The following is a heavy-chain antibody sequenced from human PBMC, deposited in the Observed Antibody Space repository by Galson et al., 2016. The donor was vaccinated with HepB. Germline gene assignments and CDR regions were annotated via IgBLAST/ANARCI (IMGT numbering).Heavy chain of an antibody. CDR3: TKSRAIKFDP. CDR2: IDPSDSYT. CDR1: GYTFTSYW. D-gene: IGHD2-2*01. J-gene: IGHJ5*02. V-gene: IGHV5-10-1*01. Sequence: QSGAEVKKPGESLRISCKVFGYTFTSYWISWVRQMPGKGLEWMGRIDPSDSYTNYSPSFQGHVTMSADKSISTAYLRWSRLKASDTGMYYCTKSRAIKFDPWGQGTLVTVSS.